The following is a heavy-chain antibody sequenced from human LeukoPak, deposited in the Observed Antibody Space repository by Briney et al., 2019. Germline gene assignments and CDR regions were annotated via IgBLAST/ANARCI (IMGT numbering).Heavy chain of an antibody. CDR3: ARGVPVGLNYFDY. CDR1: GYSFTDYY. CDR2: INPNSGGT. D-gene: IGHD2-2*01. J-gene: IGHJ4*02. Sequence: ASVKVSCKTSGYSFTDYYIHSVRQAPGQGLEWMGWINPNSGGTNYAQKFQGRVTMTRDTSIRTTYMDLSRLISDDTAVYYCARGVPVGLNYFDYWGQGTLVTVSS. V-gene: IGHV1-2*02.